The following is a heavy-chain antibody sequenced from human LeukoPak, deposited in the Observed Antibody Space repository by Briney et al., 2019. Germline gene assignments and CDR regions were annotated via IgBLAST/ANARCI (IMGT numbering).Heavy chain of an antibody. V-gene: IGHV6-1*01. J-gene: IGHJ4*02. CDR3: AGGRIAAGNYFDY. CDR2: TYYRSKWYN. CDR1: GDSVSSNSAA. D-gene: IGHD6-13*01. Sequence: SQTLSLTCAISGDSVSSNSAAWNWIRQSPSRGLEWLGMTYYRSKWYNDYAVSVKSRITINPDTSKNQVSLQLNSVTPEDTAVYFCAGGRIAAGNYFDYWGQGTLVTVSS.